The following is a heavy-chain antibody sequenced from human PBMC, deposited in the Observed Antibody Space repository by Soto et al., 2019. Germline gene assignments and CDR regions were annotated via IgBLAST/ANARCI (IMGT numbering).Heavy chain of an antibody. J-gene: IGHJ6*02. V-gene: IGHV4-59*01. D-gene: IGHD5-18*01. CDR2: IYYSGST. CDR1: GGSISSYY. Sequence: SETLSLTCTVSGGSISSYYRSWIRQPPGKGLEWIGYIYYSGSTNYNPSLKSRVTISVDTSKNQFSLKLSSVTAADTAVYYCARGRGYSYGYPGEGYYYYGMGVWGQGTTVTVSS. CDR3: ARGRGYSYGYPGEGYYYYGMGV.